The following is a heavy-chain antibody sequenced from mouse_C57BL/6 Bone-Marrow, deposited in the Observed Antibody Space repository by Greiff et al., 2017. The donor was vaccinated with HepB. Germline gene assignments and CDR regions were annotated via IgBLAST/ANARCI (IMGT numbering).Heavy chain of an antibody. D-gene: IGHD2-12*01. CDR3: ARDYYRGGFDY. J-gene: IGHJ2*01. V-gene: IGHV1-81*01. CDR2: IYPRSGNT. Sequence: VQLQQSGAELARPGASVKLSCKASGYTFTSYGISWVKQRTGQGLEWIGEIYPRSGNTYYNEKLKGKATLTADKSSSTAYMELRSLTSEDSAVYFCARDYYRGGFDYWGQGTTLTVSS. CDR1: GYTFTSYG.